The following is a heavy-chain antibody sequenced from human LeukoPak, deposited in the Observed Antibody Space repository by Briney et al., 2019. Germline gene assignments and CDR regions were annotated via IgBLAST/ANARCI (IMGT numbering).Heavy chain of an antibody. V-gene: IGHV4-39*01. Sequence: PSRTLSLSCTVSGGSIGGSSYYWAWIRQPPGQELEWITSIYYTGNAFYNWSLKSRTTSSVDTSKIQFSLEVDSVTATDTSVCYCARQLDTSGYYAGFFDSWGQGALVTVSS. CDR2: IYYTGNA. J-gene: IGHJ4*02. D-gene: IGHD3-9*01. CDR3: ARQLDTSGYYAGFFDS. CDR1: GGSIGGSSYY.